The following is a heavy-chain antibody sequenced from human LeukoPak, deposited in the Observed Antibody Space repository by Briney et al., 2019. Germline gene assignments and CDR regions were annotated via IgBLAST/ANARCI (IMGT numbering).Heavy chain of an antibody. V-gene: IGHV1-8*01. D-gene: IGHD3-22*01. CDR1: GYTFTSYD. CDR3: ARGYYYDSSGSFPSGFDY. CDR2: MNPNSGNT. Sequence: ASVKVSCKASGYTFTSYDINWVRQATGQGLEWIRCMNPNSGNTGYAQKFQGRVTMTRNTSISTAYMELSSLRSEDTAVYYCARGYYYDSSGSFPSGFDYWGQGTLVTVSS. J-gene: IGHJ4*02.